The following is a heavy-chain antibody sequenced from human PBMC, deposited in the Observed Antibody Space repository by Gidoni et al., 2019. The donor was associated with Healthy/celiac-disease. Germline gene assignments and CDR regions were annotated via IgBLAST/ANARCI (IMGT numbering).Heavy chain of an antibody. CDR2: MNTNIGNT. CDR1: GYTFPRSD. V-gene: IGHV1-8*01. J-gene: IGHJ3*02. D-gene: IGHD2-8*01. CDR3: ATSRHYCTNGVCFRGAFDI. Sequence: QVQLVQSGAEVKKPGASVKVSCTASGYTFPRSDINWGRQATGQGLEWMGWMNTNIGNTGYAQKFQGRVTMTRNTSISTAYMELSSLRSEDTAVYYCATSRHYCTNGVCFRGAFDIWGQGTMVTVSS.